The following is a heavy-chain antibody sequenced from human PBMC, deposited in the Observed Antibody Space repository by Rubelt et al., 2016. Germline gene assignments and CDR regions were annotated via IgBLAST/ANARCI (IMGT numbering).Heavy chain of an antibody. Sequence: QVQLQESGPGLVKPSETLSLTCTVSGGSISSSSYYWGWIRQPLGKGLEWIGSIYYSGSTNYNPSLMSRVTISVDASKNQFSLKLSSVTAADTAVYYCARQNGYPLYGVTNFDYWGQGTLVTVSS. CDR2: IYYSGST. V-gene: IGHV4-39*01. J-gene: IGHJ4*02. D-gene: IGHD5-24*01. CDR1: GGSISSSSYY. CDR3: ARQNGYPLYGVTNFDY.